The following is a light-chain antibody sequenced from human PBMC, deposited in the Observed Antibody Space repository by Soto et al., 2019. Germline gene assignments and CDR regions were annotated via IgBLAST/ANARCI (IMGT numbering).Light chain of an antibody. CDR2: KFS. J-gene: IGKJ2*01. CDR3: LQYVHWPLS. V-gene: IGKV2-30*01. Sequence: DVVMTQSPLSLPVTLGQSASISCRSTQGLVYSNGNTFLEWFFQGPGQPPRCLIYKFSNRDSGVPGRFSGSRPGTDLALHKSRLEADDGGFYYSLQYVHWPLSFDHGTKEE. CDR1: QGLVYSNGNTF.